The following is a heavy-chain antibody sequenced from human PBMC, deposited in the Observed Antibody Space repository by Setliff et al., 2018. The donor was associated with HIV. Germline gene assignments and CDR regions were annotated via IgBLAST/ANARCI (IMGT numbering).Heavy chain of an antibody. J-gene: IGHJ4*02. CDR2: IFYSGDT. V-gene: IGHV4-31*03. D-gene: IGHD3-10*01. CDR1: GGTIASGGHY. CDR3: ATSPAGEILGSRPFYFDY. Sequence: SETLSLTCTVSGGTIASGGHYWSWIRQHPGKGLEWIGYIFYSGDTSYNPSLKSRLTLSLDMSKNQFSLKVNSVTAADTAVYYCATSPAGEILGSRPFYFDYWGQGTLVTVSS.